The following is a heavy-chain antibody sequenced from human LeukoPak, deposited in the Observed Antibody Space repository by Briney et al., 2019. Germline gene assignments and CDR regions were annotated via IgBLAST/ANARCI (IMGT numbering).Heavy chain of an antibody. D-gene: IGHD1-26*01. J-gene: IGHJ4*02. CDR2: NYYTGST. Sequence: SETLSLTCSVSGASISGGTYYWGWIRQPPGKGLEWIGSNYYTGSTYDNPSRKSRHTISVDTSKNQFSLKLSSVTAADTAVYYCARRGGSGRAFDYWGQGTLVTVSS. CDR1: GASISGGTYY. V-gene: IGHV4-39*01. CDR3: ARRGGSGRAFDY.